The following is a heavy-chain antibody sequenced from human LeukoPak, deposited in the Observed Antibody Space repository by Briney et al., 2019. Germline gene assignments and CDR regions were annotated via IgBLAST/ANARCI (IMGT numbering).Heavy chain of an antibody. CDR3: ARARGLGYGDDVRWFDP. Sequence: GGSLRLSCAASGFTFSSYGMSWVRQAPGKGLEWVSAISGSGGSTYYADSVKGRFTISRDNAKNTLYLQMNSLRAEDTAVYYCARARGLGYGDDVRWFDPWGQGTLVTVSS. D-gene: IGHD4-17*01. CDR1: GFTFSSYG. V-gene: IGHV3-23*01. J-gene: IGHJ5*02. CDR2: ISGSGGST.